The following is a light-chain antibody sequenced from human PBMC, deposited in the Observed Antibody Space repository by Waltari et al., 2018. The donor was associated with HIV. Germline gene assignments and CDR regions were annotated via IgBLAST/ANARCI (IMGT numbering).Light chain of an antibody. V-gene: IGKV1-17*01. CDR3: LQHNSFPPT. Sequence: DIQMTQSPSSLSASMGDRVTITCRASQDIKNGLGWYQQKPGQAPKRLIYAASNLQNGVSSRFSGSGSGTEFTLTIGGLQPEDLGTYYCLQHNSFPPTFGGGTKVEIK. CDR1: QDIKNG. CDR2: AAS. J-gene: IGKJ4*01.